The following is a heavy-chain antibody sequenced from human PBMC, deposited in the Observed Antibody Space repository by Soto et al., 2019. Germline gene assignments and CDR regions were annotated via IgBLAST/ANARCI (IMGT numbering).Heavy chain of an antibody. D-gene: IGHD5-18*01. CDR3: PSCEYRYGLSYWYFDL. CDR1: GGSFSGYY. J-gene: IGHJ2*01. V-gene: IGHV4-34*01. Sequence: SETLSLTCAVYGGSFSGYYWSWIRQPPGKGLDWMGEINHSGSTNYNPSLKSRVTISVDTSKNQFPIKLSSATAVDTVMYACPSCEYRYGLSYWYFDLWVRGTLVPVSS. CDR2: INHSGST.